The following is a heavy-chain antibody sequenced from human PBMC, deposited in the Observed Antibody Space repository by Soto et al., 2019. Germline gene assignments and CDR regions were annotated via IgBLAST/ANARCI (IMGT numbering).Heavy chain of an antibody. Sequence: ASVKVSCKASGYTFTSYGISWVRQAPGQGLEWMGWISAYNGNTNYAQKLQGRVTMTTDTSTSTAYMELRSLRSDDTAVYYCAREREDVVVVAATSYYYYYGMDVWGQGTTVTVSS. CDR1: GYTFTSYG. V-gene: IGHV1-18*01. CDR2: ISAYNGNT. J-gene: IGHJ6*02. CDR3: AREREDVVVVAATSYYYYYGMDV. D-gene: IGHD2-15*01.